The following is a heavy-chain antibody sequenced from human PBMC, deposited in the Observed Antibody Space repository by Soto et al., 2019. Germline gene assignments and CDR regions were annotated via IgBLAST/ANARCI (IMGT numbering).Heavy chain of an antibody. CDR2: IIPIFGTA. J-gene: IGHJ6*02. D-gene: IGHD1-26*01. CDR1: GGTXISYA. V-gene: IGHV1-69*13. CDR3: ARGAGSRTSPGMDV. Sequence: SXKVSFKASGGTXISYAISLVRQAPGQGLEWMGGIIPIFGTANYAQKFKGRVTINADESKSKAYMELRRLRYEETAVYYCARGAGSRTSPGMDVWGQGNTFTVS.